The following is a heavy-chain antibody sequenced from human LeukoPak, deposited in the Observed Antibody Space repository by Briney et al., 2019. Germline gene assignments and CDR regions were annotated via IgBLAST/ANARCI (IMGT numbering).Heavy chain of an antibody. CDR1: GGSIGSGGFS. J-gene: IGHJ6*02. D-gene: IGHD3-10*01. CDR2: IYHSGII. V-gene: IGHV4-30-2*01. CDR3: ARGSGFYYGSGSPPTAVDV. Sequence: PSQTLSLTCAVSGGSIGSGGFSWSWIRLPPGKGLECVGYIYHSGIIYYNPSLKSRVTISIDRSKNQFSLTLSSVTAADTAVYYCARGSGFYYGSGSPPTAVDVWGQGTTVTVSS.